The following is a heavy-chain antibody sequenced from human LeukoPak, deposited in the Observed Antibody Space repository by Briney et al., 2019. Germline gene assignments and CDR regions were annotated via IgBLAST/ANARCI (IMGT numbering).Heavy chain of an antibody. CDR1: GGSFSGYY. J-gene: IGHJ4*02. V-gene: IGHV4-34*01. D-gene: IGHD5-18*01. CDR2: INHSGST. Sequence: PSETLSLTCAVYGGSFSGYYWSWIRQPPGKGLEWIGEINHSGSTNYNPSLKSRVTISVDTSKNQFSLKLSSVTAADTAVYYCARIKSWIQLWLRDHPAYYFDYWGQGTLVTVSS. CDR3: ARIKSWIQLWLRDHPAYYFDY.